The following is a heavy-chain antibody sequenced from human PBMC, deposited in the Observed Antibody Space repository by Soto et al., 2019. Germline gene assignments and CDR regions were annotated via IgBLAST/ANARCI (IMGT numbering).Heavy chain of an antibody. J-gene: IGHJ4*02. CDR1: GYTFTKYG. CDR3: ARDLNIVLKGLRYYFDY. CDR2: ISGYNGNT. D-gene: IGHD2-8*01. V-gene: IGHV1-18*01. Sequence: QVQLVQSGAEVKKPGASVKVSCKASGYTFTKYGFTWVRQAPGQGLEWMGWISGYNGNTNYAQKFPDRVTMTTDTSTSKAYMDLSSLRSDDTAVYYCARDLNIVLKGLRYYFDYWGQGTLVTVSS.